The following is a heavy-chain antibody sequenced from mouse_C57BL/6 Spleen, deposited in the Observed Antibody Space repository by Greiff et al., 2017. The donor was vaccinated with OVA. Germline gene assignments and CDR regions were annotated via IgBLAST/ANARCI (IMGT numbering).Heavy chain of an antibody. J-gene: IGHJ3*01. D-gene: IGHD1-1*01. Sequence: DVKLVESGAGLVKPGGSLKLSCAASGFTFSSYAMSWVRQTPETRLEWVAYISSGGDYIYYADTVKGRFTISRDNARNTLYLQMSRLKSEDTAMYYCTREGIAYGSVLREAWFAYWGQGTLVTVSA. CDR2: ISSGGDYI. CDR3: TREGIAYGSVLREAWFAY. V-gene: IGHV5-9-1*02. CDR1: GFTFSSYA.